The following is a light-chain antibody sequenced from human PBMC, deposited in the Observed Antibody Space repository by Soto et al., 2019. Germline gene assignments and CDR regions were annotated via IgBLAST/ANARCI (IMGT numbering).Light chain of an antibody. CDR2: AAS. CDR1: QGIRND. CDR3: LQDYSYPRT. V-gene: IGKV1-6*01. J-gene: IGKJ1*01. Sequence: ATQMTQSPSSLSASVGDRVTITCRASQGIRNDLGWYQQKPGKPPKLLIYAASILESGDPSRFSGSGSGTDFTLTISSLQPEDFATYFCLQDYSYPRTFGQGTKVEIK.